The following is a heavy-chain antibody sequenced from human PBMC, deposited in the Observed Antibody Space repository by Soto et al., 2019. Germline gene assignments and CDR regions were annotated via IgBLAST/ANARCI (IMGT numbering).Heavy chain of an antibody. Sequence: EVQLVESGGGLVQPGGSLRLSCAASGFTFSSYSMNWVRQAPGKGLEWVSTISDSGRTIYYADSVKGRVTISRDNAKNSLDLQMNSLRDEDTAVYFCARGDSDIWSGFPTFDYWGQGTRVTVSS. D-gene: IGHD3-3*01. CDR1: GFTFSSYS. CDR3: ARGDSDIWSGFPTFDY. CDR2: ISDSGRTI. V-gene: IGHV3-48*02. J-gene: IGHJ4*02.